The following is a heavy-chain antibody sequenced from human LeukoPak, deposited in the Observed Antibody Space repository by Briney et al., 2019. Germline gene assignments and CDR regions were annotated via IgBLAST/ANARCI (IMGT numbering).Heavy chain of an antibody. CDR3: AKARDSANYYFDS. CDR2: IQDEGISK. J-gene: IGHJ4*01. D-gene: IGHD1-26*01. V-gene: IGHV3-30*02. CDR1: GFPFRSYD. Sequence: GGSPRLSCLGSGFPFRSYDMHWVRQAPGKGPEWVAYIQDEGISKNYGDSVKGRFDISRDNSKNTVYLDMASLTVADTALYYCAKARDSANYYFDSWGHGTLVIVSS.